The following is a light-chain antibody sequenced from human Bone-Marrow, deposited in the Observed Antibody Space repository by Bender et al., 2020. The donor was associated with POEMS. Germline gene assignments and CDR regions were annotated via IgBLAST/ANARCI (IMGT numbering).Light chain of an antibody. CDR1: NIETKS. CDR2: DDS. Sequence: AARITCGGNNIETKSVHWYQQRPGQAPVLVLYDDSDRPSGIPERFSGSNSGNTATLTISRIEGGDEADYYCQVWDRDDSHPGVVFGGGTKLTVL. J-gene: IGLJ2*01. V-gene: IGLV3-21*01. CDR3: QVWDRDDSHPGVV.